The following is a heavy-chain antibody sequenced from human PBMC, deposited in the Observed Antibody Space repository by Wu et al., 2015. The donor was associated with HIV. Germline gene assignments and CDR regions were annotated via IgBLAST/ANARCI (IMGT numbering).Heavy chain of an antibody. CDR1: GGTFSSYA. V-gene: IGHV1-69*05. D-gene: IGHD6-13*01. Sequence: QVQLVQSGAEVKKPGSSVKVSCKASGGTFSSYAISWVRQAPGQGLEWMGGIIPIFGTANYAQKFQGRVTITTDESTSTAYMELSSLRSEDTAVYYCASLNSSSWYRDYYYYGMDVWGQGTTVTVSS. CDR2: IIPIFGTA. CDR3: ASLNSSSWYRDYYYYGMDV. J-gene: IGHJ6*02.